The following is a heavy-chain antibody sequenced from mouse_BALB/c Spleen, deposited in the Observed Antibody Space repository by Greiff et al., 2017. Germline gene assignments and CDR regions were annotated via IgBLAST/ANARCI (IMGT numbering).Heavy chain of an antibody. CDR2: ISYDGSN. Sequence: DVKLQESGPGLVKPSQSLSLTCSVTGYSITSGYYWNWIRQFPGNKLEWMGYISYDGSNNYNPSLKNRISITRDTSKNQFFLKLNSVTTEDTATYYCARDSYYGNYYFDYWGQGTTLTVSS. V-gene: IGHV3-6*02. D-gene: IGHD2-10*01. J-gene: IGHJ2*01. CDR3: ARDSYYGNYYFDY. CDR1: GYSITSGYY.